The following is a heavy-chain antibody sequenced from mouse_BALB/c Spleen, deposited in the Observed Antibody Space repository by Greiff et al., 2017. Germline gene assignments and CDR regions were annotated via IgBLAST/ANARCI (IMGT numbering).Heavy chain of an antibody. CDR2: INPSTGYT. CDR3: ARENYGSRGYFDY. J-gene: IGHJ2*01. CDR1: GYTFTSYW. V-gene: IGHV1-7*01. Sequence: VKLQQSGAELAKPGASVKMSCKASGYTFTSYWMHWVKQRPGQGLEWIGYINPSTGYTEYNQKFKDKATLTADKSSSTAYMQLSSLTSEDSAVYYCARENYGSRGYFDYWGQGTTLTVSS. D-gene: IGHD1-1*01.